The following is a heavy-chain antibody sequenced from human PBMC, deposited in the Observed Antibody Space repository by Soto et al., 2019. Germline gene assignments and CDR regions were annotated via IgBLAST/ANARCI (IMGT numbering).Heavy chain of an antibody. J-gene: IGHJ6*02. D-gene: IGHD1-26*01. CDR1: GGTFSSYA. CDR2: IIPIFGTA. CDR3: ARGLNSVGATPHDDLYYYYGMDV. V-gene: IGHV1-69*13. Sequence: GASVKVSCKASGGTFSSYAISWVRQAPGQGLEWMGGIIPIFGTANYAQKFQGRVTITADESTSTAYMELSSLRSEDTAVYYCARGLNSVGATPHDDLYYYYGMDVWGQGTTVTVSS.